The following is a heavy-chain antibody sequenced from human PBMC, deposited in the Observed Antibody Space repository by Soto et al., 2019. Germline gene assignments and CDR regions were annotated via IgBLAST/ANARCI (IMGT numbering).Heavy chain of an antibody. J-gene: IGHJ6*03. V-gene: IGHV1-8*01. CDR2: MNPNSGNT. D-gene: IGHD3-10*01. CDR1: GYTFTSYD. CDR3: ATGMVRGVFGGWGYYYYYMDV. Sequence: ASVKVSCKASGYTFTSYDINWVRQATGQGLEWMGWMNPNSGNTGYAQKFQGRVTMTRNTSISTAYMELSSLRSEDTAVYYCATGMVRGVFGGWGYYYYYMDVWGKGTTVTVSS.